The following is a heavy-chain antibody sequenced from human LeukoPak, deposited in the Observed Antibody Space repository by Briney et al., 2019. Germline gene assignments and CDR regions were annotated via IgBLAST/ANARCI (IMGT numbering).Heavy chain of an antibody. CDR3: ARGASRSFDY. CDR2: MTPNSGNT. J-gene: IGHJ4*02. V-gene: IGHV1-8*01. Sequence: ASVKVSCKASGYTFTSYDINWVRQATGRGLEWMGSMTPNSGNTAYAQKFQGRVTMTRTTSISTAYMELSSLRSEDTAVHYCARGASRSFDYWGQGTLVTVSS. CDR1: GYTFTSYD.